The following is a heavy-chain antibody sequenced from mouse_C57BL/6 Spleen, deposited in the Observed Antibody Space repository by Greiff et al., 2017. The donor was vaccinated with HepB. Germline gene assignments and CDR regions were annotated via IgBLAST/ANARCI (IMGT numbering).Heavy chain of an antibody. CDR3: ASFGLRGGYYAMDD. CDR2: IYPGAGDT. D-gene: IGHD2-2*01. V-gene: IGHV1-82*01. Sequence: VQVVESGPELVKPGASVKISCKASGYAFSSSWMNWVKQRPGKGLEWIGRIYPGAGDTNYNGKFKGKATLTADKSSSTAYMQLSSLTSEDSAVYFCASFGLRGGYYAMDDWGQGTSVTVSS. J-gene: IGHJ4*01. CDR1: GYAFSSSW.